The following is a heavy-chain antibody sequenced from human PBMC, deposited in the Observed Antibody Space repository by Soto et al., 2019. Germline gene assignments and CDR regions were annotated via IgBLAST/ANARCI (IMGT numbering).Heavy chain of an antibody. V-gene: IGHV3-30-3*01. Sequence: QVQLVESGGGVVQPGRSLRLSCAASGFTFSSYAMHWVRQAPGKGLEWVAVISYDGSNKYYADSVKGRFTISRDNSKNTLYLQMNSLRAEDTAVYYCASPPSVYDILTGDAFDIWGQGTMVTVSS. CDR3: ASPPSVYDILTGDAFDI. J-gene: IGHJ3*02. CDR2: ISYDGSNK. D-gene: IGHD3-9*01. CDR1: GFTFSSYA.